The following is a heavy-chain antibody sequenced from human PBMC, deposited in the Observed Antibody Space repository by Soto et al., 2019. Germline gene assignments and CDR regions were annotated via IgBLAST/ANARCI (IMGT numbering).Heavy chain of an antibody. CDR2: MNPNSGNT. D-gene: IGHD3-22*01. CDR1: GYTFSNYD. V-gene: IGHV1-8*01. CDR3: ARDYSDYYDNSGYYSFDY. J-gene: IGHJ4*02. Sequence: ASVKVSCKASGYTFSNYDINWVRQATGQGLEWMGWMNPNSGNTGYAQKLQGRVTMTTDTSTSTAYMELRSLRSDDTAVYYCARDYSDYYDNSGYYSFDYWGQGTLVTVSS.